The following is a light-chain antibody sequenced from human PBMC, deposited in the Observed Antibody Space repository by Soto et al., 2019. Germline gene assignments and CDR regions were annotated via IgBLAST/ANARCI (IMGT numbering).Light chain of an antibody. CDR2: DAS. Sequence: DLQMTQSPSSLSASVGDRVTITCRASQNINSYLNWYQQKPGKAPNLLIYDASSLERGVPSRFIAGGSGTDFTLTISSLQPEDFATYYCQQSYTIPSFGGGTKVEI. CDR1: QNINSY. CDR3: QQSYTIPS. V-gene: IGKV1-39*01. J-gene: IGKJ4*01.